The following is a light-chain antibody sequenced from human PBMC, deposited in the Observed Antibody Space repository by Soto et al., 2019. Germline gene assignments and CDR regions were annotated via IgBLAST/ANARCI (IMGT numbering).Light chain of an antibody. CDR3: QQYGSSPIT. J-gene: IGKJ5*01. V-gene: IGKV3D-20*01. Sequence: EIVMTQSPATLSVSPGERAALSFGSSQSLSSSKLAWYQQRPGQAPRLLIYDASNRAPGIPDRFSGSGSGTDFTLTISRLEPEDFAVYYCQQYGSSPITFGQGTRLEIK. CDR2: DAS. CDR1: QSLSSSK.